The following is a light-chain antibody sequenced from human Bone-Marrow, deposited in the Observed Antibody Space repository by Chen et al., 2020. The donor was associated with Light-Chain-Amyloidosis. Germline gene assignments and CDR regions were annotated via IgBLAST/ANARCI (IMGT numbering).Light chain of an antibody. CDR3: QSADSSGTYEVI. CDR1: DLPTKY. CDR2: RDT. V-gene: IGLV3-25*03. Sequence: SSELTQPPSAPVSPGQPARITCSGDDLPTKYAYWYQQKPGQAPVLVIHRDTERPSGISERFSGSSSGTTATLTISGVQAEDEADYHCQSADSSGTYEVIFGGGTKLTVL. J-gene: IGLJ2*01.